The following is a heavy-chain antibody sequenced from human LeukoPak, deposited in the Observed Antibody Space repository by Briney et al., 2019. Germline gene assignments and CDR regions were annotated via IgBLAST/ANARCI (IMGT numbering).Heavy chain of an antibody. D-gene: IGHD1-26*01. CDR2: ISSGGSSI. J-gene: IGHJ4*02. Sequence: GRSLRLSCAASEFTFSNYLMHWVRQAPGKGLEWVSYISSGGSSIYYADSVKGRFTISRDNAKNSLYLQMNSLRAEDTAVYYCARDGPIVGARGPPPKGDYLGQGTLVTVSS. CDR3: ARDGPIVGARGPPPKGDY. V-gene: IGHV3-48*04. CDR1: EFTFSNYL.